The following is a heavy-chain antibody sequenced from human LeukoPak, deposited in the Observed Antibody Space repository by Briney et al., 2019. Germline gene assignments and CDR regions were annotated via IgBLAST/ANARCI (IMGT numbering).Heavy chain of an antibody. J-gene: IGHJ6*02. CDR2: ISGSGGST. Sequence: PGASLRLSCAASGFTFSSYAMSWVRQAPGKGLEGVSAISGSGGSTYYADSVKGRFTISRDNSKNTLYLQMNSLRAEDTAVYYCAKEHLGYCSSTSCLPGDYGMDVWGQGTTVTVSS. D-gene: IGHD2-2*01. CDR3: AKEHLGYCSSTSCLPGDYGMDV. CDR1: GFTFSSYA. V-gene: IGHV3-23*01.